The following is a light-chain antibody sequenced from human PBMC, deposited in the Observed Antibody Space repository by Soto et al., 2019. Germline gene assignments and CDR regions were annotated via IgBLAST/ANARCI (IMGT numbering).Light chain of an antibody. CDR3: SSYTGSNTLV. V-gene: IGLV2-14*01. Sequence: QSALTQPASVSGSPGQSITISCTGTSSDVGGYNYVSWYQQHPGKAPKVMIYEVSNRPSGVSNRFSGSKSGNTASLTISGLQAEDEADYYCSSYTGSNTLVFGGGTKLTVL. CDR2: EVS. CDR1: SSDVGGYNY. J-gene: IGLJ2*01.